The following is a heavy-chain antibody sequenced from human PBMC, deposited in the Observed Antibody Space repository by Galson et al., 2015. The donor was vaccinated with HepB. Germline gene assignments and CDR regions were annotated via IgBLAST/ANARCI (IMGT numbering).Heavy chain of an antibody. Sequence: SLRLSCAASGFTFSSYSMNWVRQAPGKGLEWVSSISSSSSYIYYADSVKGRFTISRDNAKNSLYLQMNSLRAEDTAVYYCARGGQLRSPRRDMDVWGQGTTVTVSS. J-gene: IGHJ6*02. D-gene: IGHD3-3*01. CDR3: ARGGQLRSPRRDMDV. CDR1: GFTFSSYS. CDR2: ISSSSSYI. V-gene: IGHV3-21*01.